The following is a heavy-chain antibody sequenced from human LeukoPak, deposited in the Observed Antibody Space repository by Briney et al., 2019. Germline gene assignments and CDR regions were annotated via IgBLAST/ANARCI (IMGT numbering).Heavy chain of an antibody. J-gene: IGHJ4*02. D-gene: IGHD3-22*01. CDR2: IIPIFGTV. Sequence: SVKVSCKASGGTFISYAISWVRQAPGQGLEWMGGIIPIFGTVNYAQKFQGRVTITADESTSTAYMELSSLRSEDTAVYYCARVIPSHYYDSSGYYSHWGQGTLVTVSS. CDR1: GGTFISYA. CDR3: ARVIPSHYYDSSGYYSH. V-gene: IGHV1-69*13.